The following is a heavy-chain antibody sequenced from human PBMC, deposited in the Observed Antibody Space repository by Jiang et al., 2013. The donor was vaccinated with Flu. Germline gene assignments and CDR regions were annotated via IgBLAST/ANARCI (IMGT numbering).Heavy chain of an antibody. CDR3: ARDVSGYSGYENPGFDY. J-gene: IGHJ4*02. Sequence: SYAMHWVARLQARGRGVVAVISYDGSNKYYADSVKGRFTISRDNSKNTLYLQMNSLRAEDTAVYYCARDVSGYSGYENPGFDYWGQGTLVTVSS. V-gene: IGHV3-30-3*01. CDR2: ISYDGSNK. D-gene: IGHD5-12*01. CDR1: SYA.